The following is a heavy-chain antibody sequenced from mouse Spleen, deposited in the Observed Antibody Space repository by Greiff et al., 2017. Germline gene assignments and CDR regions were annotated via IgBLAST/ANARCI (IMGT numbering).Heavy chain of an antibody. Sequence: QVQLQQSGAELMKPGASVKLSCKATGYTFTGYWIEWVKQRPGHGLEWIGEILPGSGSTNYNEKFKGKATFTADTSSNTAYMQLSSLTTEDSAIYYCARSGYYRYDGRAHFDYWGQGTTLTVSS. V-gene: IGHV1-9*01. D-gene: IGHD2-14*01. CDR1: GYTFTGYW. CDR3: ARSGYYRYDGRAHFDY. J-gene: IGHJ2*01. CDR2: ILPGSGST.